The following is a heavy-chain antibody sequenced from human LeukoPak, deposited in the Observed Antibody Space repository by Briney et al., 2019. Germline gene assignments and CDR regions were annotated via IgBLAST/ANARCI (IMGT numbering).Heavy chain of an antibody. D-gene: IGHD6-19*01. CDR2: ISGSGGST. V-gene: IGHV3-23*01. CDR3: AKDFSSQSIAVAGRPYYYYYYGMDV. Sequence: GGSLRLSCAASGFTFSSYAMSWVRQAPGKGLEWVSDISGSGGSTYYADSVKGRFTISRDNSKNTLYLQMNSLRAEDTAVYYCAKDFSSQSIAVAGRPYYYYYYGMDVWGKGTTVTVSS. J-gene: IGHJ6*04. CDR1: GFTFSSYA.